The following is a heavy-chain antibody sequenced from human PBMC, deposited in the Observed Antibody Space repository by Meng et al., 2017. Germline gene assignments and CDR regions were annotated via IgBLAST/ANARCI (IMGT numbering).Heavy chain of an antibody. CDR1: GYTFTGYY. CDR3: ARDKVVRGGYYYYGMDV. J-gene: IGHJ6*02. D-gene: IGHD3-10*01. Sequence: ASVKVSCKASGYTFTGYYMHWVRQAPGQGLEWMGWINPNSGGTNYAQKFQGRVTMTRDTSISTAYMELSRLRSDDTAVYYCARDKVVRGGYYYYGMDVWGQGTTVT. V-gene: IGHV1-2*02. CDR2: INPNSGGT.